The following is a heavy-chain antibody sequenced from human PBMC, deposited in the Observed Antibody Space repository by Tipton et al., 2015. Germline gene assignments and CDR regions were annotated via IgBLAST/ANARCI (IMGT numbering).Heavy chain of an antibody. CDR2: ISGSGGST. CDR3: AKDYHGSDFWDY. Sequence: SLRLSCAASGFTFDSYAMSWVRQAPGKGLEWVSAISGSGGSTYYADSVKGRFTISRDNSQNTVYLQMNSLRAEDTAVYYCAKDYHGSDFWDYWGQGTLVTVSS. D-gene: IGHD2-21*02. CDR1: GFTFDSYA. V-gene: IGHV3-23*01. J-gene: IGHJ4*02.